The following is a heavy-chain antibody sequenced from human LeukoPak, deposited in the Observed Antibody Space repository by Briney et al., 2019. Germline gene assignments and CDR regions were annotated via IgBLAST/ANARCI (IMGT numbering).Heavy chain of an antibody. CDR3: ARDHGHKSVDY. V-gene: IGHV1-18*01. CDR2: ISAYNGDT. Sequence: ASVKVSCKASGYTFSSYGISWLRQAPGQGLEWMGWISAYNGDTNYAQKFQGRVTMTTDTSTSTLYMEVRSLRSDDTAVCYCARDHGHKSVDYWGQGTLVIVSS. J-gene: IGHJ4*02. D-gene: IGHD2-21*01. CDR1: GYTFSSYG.